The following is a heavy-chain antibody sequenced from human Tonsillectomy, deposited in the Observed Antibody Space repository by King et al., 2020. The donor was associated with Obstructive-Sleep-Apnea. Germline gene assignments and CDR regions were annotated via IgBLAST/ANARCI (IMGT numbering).Heavy chain of an antibody. CDR2: IKEDGIET. D-gene: IGHD3-16*01. CDR3: AREYWGPEY. V-gene: IGHV3-7*01. CDR1: GFTFSDYY. J-gene: IGHJ4*02. Sequence: VQLVQSGGGLVKPGGSLRLSCAASGFTFSDYYMSWVRQAPGKGLEWVANIKEDGIETHYVESVKGRFTVSRDNAKNSLYLQMDSLRAEDTAVYYCAREYWGPEYWGQGTLVTVSS.